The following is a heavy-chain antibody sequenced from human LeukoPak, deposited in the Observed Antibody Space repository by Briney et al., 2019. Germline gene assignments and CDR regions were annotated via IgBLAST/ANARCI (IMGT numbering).Heavy chain of an antibody. J-gene: IGHJ4*02. D-gene: IGHD1-14*01. CDR3: AKPAKTDYADY. Sequence: PGGSLRLSCATSGFSFSNYAMNWVRRAPGKGLEWVSSISGSGVSTYYADSVKGRFTISRDNSKNTLFLQMNSLRAEDTAVYYCAKPAKTDYADYWGQGTLVTVSS. CDR1: GFSFSNYA. V-gene: IGHV3-23*01. CDR2: ISGSGVST.